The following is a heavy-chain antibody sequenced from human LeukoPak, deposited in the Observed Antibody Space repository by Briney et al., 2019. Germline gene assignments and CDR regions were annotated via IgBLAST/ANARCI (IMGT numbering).Heavy chain of an antibody. CDR3: ARDAYSYGLEYFQD. V-gene: IGHV3-48*01. CDR2: ISSSTSTI. CDR1: GFTFSAYS. Sequence: PGGSLRLSCAASGFTFSAYSMNWVRQAPGKGLEWVSYISSSTSTIDYADSVKGRFTISRDNAKNSLYLQMNSLRAEDTAVYYCARDAYSYGLEYFQDWGQGTLVTVSS. D-gene: IGHD5-18*01. J-gene: IGHJ1*01.